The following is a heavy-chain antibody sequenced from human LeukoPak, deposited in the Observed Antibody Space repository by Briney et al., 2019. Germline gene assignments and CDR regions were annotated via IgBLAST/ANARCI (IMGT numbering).Heavy chain of an antibody. D-gene: IGHD1-26*01. V-gene: IGHV3-7*01. J-gene: IGHJ4*02. CDR3: AKDRGISGSPLDY. Sequence: GGSLRLSCAASGFTFSSYWMSWVRQAPGKGLEWVANIKQDGSEKYYVDSVKGRFTISRDNAKNSLYLQMNSLRAEDTAVYYCAKDRGISGSPLDYWGQGTLVTVSS. CDR2: IKQDGSEK. CDR1: GFTFSSYW.